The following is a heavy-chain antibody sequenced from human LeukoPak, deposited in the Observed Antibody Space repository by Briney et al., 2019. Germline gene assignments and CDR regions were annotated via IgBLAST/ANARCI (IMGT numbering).Heavy chain of an antibody. Sequence: ASVKVSCKASGYTFTSYAMHWVRQAPGQRLEWMGWINAGNGNTKYSQKFQGRVTITRDTSASIVYMELSSLRSEDTAVYYCARLAAAGTPGDYWGQGTLVTVSS. V-gene: IGHV1-3*01. CDR1: GYTFTSYA. D-gene: IGHD6-13*01. CDR3: ARLAAAGTPGDY. J-gene: IGHJ4*02. CDR2: INAGNGNT.